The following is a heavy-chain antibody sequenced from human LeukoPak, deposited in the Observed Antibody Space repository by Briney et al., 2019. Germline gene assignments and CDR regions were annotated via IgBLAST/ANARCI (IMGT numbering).Heavy chain of an antibody. D-gene: IGHD1-26*01. V-gene: IGHV1-2*02. J-gene: IGHJ4*02. Sequence: ASVKVSCEASGYTFTASNIHWVRQAPGQGLEWMGWISPNNGATTYAQKFQGRVIMTRDTSLSTAYIELSRLESDDTAVYFCAREGSSGYWGQGTLVTVSS. CDR2: ISPNNGAT. CDR1: GYTFTASN. CDR3: AREGSSGY.